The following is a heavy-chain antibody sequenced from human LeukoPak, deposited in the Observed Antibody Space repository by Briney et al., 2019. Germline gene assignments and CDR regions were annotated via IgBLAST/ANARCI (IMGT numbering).Heavy chain of an antibody. CDR3: ARGGGYSYGALVDY. V-gene: IGHV4-34*01. J-gene: IGHJ4*02. CDR2: INHSGST. D-gene: IGHD5-18*01. CDR1: GGSFSGYY. Sequence: PSETLSLTCAVYGGSFSGYYWSWIRQPPGKGLEWIGEINHSGSTNYNPSLKSRVTISVDTSKNQFSLKLSSVTAADTAVYYCARGGGYSYGALVDYWGQGTRVTVSS.